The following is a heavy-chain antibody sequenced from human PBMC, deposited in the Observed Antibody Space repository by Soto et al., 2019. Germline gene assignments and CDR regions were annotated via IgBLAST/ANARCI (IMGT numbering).Heavy chain of an antibody. J-gene: IGHJ4*02. V-gene: IGHV4-59*08. CDR1: GGSISSYY. CDR2: IYYSGST. D-gene: IGHD3-3*01. Sequence: QVQLQESGPGLVKPSETLSLTCTVSGGSISSYYWSWIRQPPGKGLEWIGSIYYSGSTNYNPSLKSRVTISVDTSKNQFSLKLSSVTAADTAVYYCARHTYYDFWSGYYFSYYFDYWGQGTLVTVSS. CDR3: ARHTYYDFWSGYYFSYYFDY.